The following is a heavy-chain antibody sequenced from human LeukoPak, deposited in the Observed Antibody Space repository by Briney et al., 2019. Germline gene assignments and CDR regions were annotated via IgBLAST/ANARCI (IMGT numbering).Heavy chain of an antibody. V-gene: IGHV3-7*01. CDR3: ARDVGYDFWSGYNNWFDP. J-gene: IGHJ5*02. CDR1: GFTFSSYW. D-gene: IGHD3-3*01. CDR2: IEQDGSEK. Sequence: GGSLRLSCAASGFTFSSYWMSWVRQAPGKGLEWVANIEQDGSEKYYVDSVKGRFTISRDNAKSSLYLQMNSLRAEDTAVYYCARDVGYDFWSGYNNWFDPWGQGTLVTVSS.